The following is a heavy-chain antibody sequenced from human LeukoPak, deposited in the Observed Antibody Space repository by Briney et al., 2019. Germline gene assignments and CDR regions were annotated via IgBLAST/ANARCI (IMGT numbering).Heavy chain of an antibody. Sequence: PTGGSLRLSCAASGFTFDNYAMHWVRQSPGKGLEWVSGISWNSGSIGYADSVKGRFTISRDNAKNSLYLQMNSLRAEDMAFYLCAKGRIQVWQPIDYWGQGTLVTVSS. CDR2: ISWNSGSI. CDR3: AKGRIQVWQPIDY. V-gene: IGHV3-9*03. J-gene: IGHJ4*02. CDR1: GFTFDNYA. D-gene: IGHD5-18*01.